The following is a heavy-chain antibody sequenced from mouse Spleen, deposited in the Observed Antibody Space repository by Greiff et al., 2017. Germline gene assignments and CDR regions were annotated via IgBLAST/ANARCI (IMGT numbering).Heavy chain of an antibody. D-gene: IGHD2-3*01. Sequence: EVKLMESGGGLVKPGGSLKLSCAASGFTFSSYTMSWVRQTPAKRLEWVATISSGGGNTYYPDSVKGRFTISRDNARNTLYLQMSSLRSEDTAMYYCARHRYDGYYGYFDYWGQGTTLTVSS. CDR1: GFTFSSYT. CDR3: ARHRYDGYYGYFDY. V-gene: IGHV5-9*04. CDR2: ISSGGGNT. J-gene: IGHJ2*01.